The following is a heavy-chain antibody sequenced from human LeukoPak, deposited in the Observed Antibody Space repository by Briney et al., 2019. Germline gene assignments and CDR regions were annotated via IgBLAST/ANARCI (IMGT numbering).Heavy chain of an antibody. V-gene: IGHV1-69*06. CDR2: IIPIFGTA. CDR1: GGTFSSYA. Sequence: SVKVSCKASGGTFSSYAISWVRQAPGQGLEWMGGIIPIFGTANYAQKFQGRVTITADKSTNTAYMDLSSLRSEDTAVYYCAREVADDSSGYDAFDIWGQGTMVTVSS. CDR3: AREVADDSSGYDAFDI. D-gene: IGHD3-22*01. J-gene: IGHJ3*02.